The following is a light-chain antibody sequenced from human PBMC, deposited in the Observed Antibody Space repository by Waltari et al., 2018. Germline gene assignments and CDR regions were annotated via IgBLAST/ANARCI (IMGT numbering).Light chain of an antibody. V-gene: IGKV1-39*01. J-gene: IGKJ1*01. Sequence: DLQMTQSPSSLSASVGDRVTITCRASQRISSSFNWYQQKPGKAPKLLIYAASSLQRGGASSVSGSGSGTDFTLTISSLQPEDFATYYCQQSYSTPRTFGQGTKVEIK. CDR1: QRISSS. CDR2: AAS. CDR3: QQSYSTPRT.